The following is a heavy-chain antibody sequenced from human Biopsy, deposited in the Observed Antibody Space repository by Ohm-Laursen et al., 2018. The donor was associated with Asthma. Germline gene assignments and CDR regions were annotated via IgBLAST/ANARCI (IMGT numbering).Heavy chain of an antibody. CDR3: AGGPEWSGLDV. J-gene: IGHJ6*02. D-gene: IGHD3-3*01. Sequence: TLSLTCRIYGLSVRGYYWTWIRQPPGKGLEWIGESDHRGITNTDPTLKSRVTISKDTSAYDFSLKLRSVTAADTAVYYCAGGPEWSGLDVWGQGTTVTVSS. V-gene: IGHV4-34*01. CDR1: GLSVRGYY. CDR2: SDHRGIT.